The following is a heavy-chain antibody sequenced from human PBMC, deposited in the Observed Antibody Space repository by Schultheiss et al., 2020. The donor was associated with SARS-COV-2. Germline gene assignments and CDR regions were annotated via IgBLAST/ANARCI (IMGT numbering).Heavy chain of an antibody. J-gene: IGHJ6*02. CDR3: AREIMAPRGLQYGMDV. CDR1: GGSISSYY. V-gene: IGHV4-59*01. D-gene: IGHD4-11*01. CDR2: IYYSGST. Sequence: SQTLSLTCTVSGGSISSYYWSWIRQPPGKGLEWIGYIYYSGSTNYNPSLKSRVTISVDTSKNQFSLKLSSVTAADTAVYYCAREIMAPRGLQYGMDVWGQGTTVTVSS.